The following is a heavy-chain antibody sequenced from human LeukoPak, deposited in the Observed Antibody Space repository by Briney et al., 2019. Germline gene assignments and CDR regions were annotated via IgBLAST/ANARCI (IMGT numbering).Heavy chain of an antibody. Sequence: NPGGSLRLSCAASGFTFSDYYMSWIRQPPGKGLEWIGSIYYSGSTYYNPSLKSRVTISVDTSKNQFSLKLSSVTAADTAVYYCARAPFWSGYYYYYYYYYMDVWGKGTTVTVSS. CDR1: GFTFSDYY. J-gene: IGHJ6*03. CDR3: ARAPFWSGYYYYYYYYYMDV. CDR2: IYYSGST. V-gene: IGHV4-38-2*01. D-gene: IGHD3-3*01.